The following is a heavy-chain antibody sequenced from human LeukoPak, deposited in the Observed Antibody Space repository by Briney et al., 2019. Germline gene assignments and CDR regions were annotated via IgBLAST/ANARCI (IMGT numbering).Heavy chain of an antibody. CDR1: GYSFTSYW. J-gene: IGHJ4*02. V-gene: IGHV5-51*01. CDR2: IYPGDSDT. CDR3: ARSNGYCSSTSCYTFDY. Sequence: GESLKISGKGSGYSFTSYWIGWVRQMPGKGLEWKGIIYPGDSDTRYSPSFQGQVTISADKSISTAYLQWSSLKASDTAMYYCARSNGYCSSTSCYTFDYWGQGTLVTVSS. D-gene: IGHD2-2*02.